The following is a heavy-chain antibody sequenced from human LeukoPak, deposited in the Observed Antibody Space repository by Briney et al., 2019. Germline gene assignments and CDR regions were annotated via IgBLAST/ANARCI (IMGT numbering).Heavy chain of an antibody. V-gene: IGHV3-30*01. CDR2: ISYDGSNK. Sequence: GGSLRLSCAASGFTFSSYAMHWVRQAPGKGLDWVAVISYDGSNKYYADSVKGRFTISSDNSKNALYLQMNSLRAEDTAVYYCAREPKDYDFWRYYYYMDVWGKGTTVTVFS. D-gene: IGHD3-3*01. CDR3: AREPKDYDFWRYYYYMDV. CDR1: GFTFSSYA. J-gene: IGHJ6*03.